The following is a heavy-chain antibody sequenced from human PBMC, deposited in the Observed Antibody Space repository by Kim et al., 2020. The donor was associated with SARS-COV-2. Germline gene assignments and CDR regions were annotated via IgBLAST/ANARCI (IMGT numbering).Heavy chain of an antibody. Sequence: SQTLSLTCAISGDSVSSNSAAWNWVRQSPSRGLEWLGRTYYRSKWYNDYAVSVKSRITINADTSKNQFSLHLDSVTPEDTAEYDCARTPQLGTNHPKNWFDPWGQGTLVTVSS. J-gene: IGHJ5*02. CDR3: ARTPQLGTNHPKNWFDP. CDR1: GDSVSSNSAA. D-gene: IGHD2-2*01. V-gene: IGHV6-1*01. CDR2: TYYRSKWYN.